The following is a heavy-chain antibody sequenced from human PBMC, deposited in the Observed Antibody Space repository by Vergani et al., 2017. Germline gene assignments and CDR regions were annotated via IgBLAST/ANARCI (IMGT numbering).Heavy chain of an antibody. J-gene: IGHJ4*02. D-gene: IGHD2-2*01. CDR2: IIPILGTA. V-gene: IGHV1-69*11. CDR3: ARLPDPLMRYCSSTSCYDIDY. Sequence: VQLVQSGAEVKKPGSSVKVSCKASGGTFSSYAISWVRQAPGQGLEWMGRIIPILGTANYAQKFQGRVTITADESTSTAYMELSSLRSEDTAVYYCARLPDPLMRYCSSTSCYDIDYWGQGTLVTVSS. CDR1: GGTFSSYA.